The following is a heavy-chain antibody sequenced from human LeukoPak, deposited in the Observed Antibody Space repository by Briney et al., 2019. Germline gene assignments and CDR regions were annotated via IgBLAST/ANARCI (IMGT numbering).Heavy chain of an antibody. V-gene: IGHV4-39*01. CDR2: IYYSGSN. D-gene: IGHD3-16*01. CDR3: ARQITSHGTWGWDVIDY. Sequence: SETLSLTCTVSXGXXSXGSXYXSXXXXXXXXGXEXIVSIYYSGSNYYNSSXXRRVTISVDMYKXQFSLTLSSVTAADTAVYYCARQITSHGTWGWDVIDYWGQGTLVTVSS. CDR1: XGXXSXGSXY. J-gene: IGHJ4*02.